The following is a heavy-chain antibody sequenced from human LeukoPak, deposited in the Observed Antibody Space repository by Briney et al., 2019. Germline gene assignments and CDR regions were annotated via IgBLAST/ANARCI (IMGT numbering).Heavy chain of an antibody. CDR3: AKDIRAGPYYYYGMDV. CDR2: ISWNSGSI. V-gene: IGHV3-9*01. J-gene: IGHJ6*02. CDR1: GFTVDDYA. Sequence: GGSLRLSCAASGFTVDDYAMHWVRQAPGKGLEWVSGISWNSGSIGYADSVKGRFTISRDNAKNSLYLQMNSLRAEDTALYYCAKDIRAGPYYYYGMDVWGQGTTVTVSS.